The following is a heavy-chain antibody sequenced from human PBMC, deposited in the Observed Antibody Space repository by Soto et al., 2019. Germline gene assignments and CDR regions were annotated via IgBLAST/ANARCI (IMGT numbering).Heavy chain of an antibody. D-gene: IGHD3-3*01. CDR1: GYTFTSYD. Sequence: ASVKVSCKASGYTFTSYDIYWVRQATGQGLEWMGWMNPNTGNSAYAQKFQGRVTITADESTSTAYMELSSLRSEDTAVYYCATLPGVFWSGYNDCGMDVWGQGTTVTVSS. J-gene: IGHJ6*02. CDR2: MNPNTGNS. CDR3: ATLPGVFWSGYNDCGMDV. V-gene: IGHV1-8*01.